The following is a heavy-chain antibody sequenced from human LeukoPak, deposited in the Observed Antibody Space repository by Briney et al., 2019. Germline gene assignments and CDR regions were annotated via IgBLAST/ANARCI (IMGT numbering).Heavy chain of an antibody. J-gene: IGHJ5*02. CDR2: INHSGDT. CDR1: GGSFTNYY. D-gene: IGHD1/OR15-1a*01. CDR3: ARGPGTVGLSP. V-gene: IGHV4-34*01. Sequence: SETLSLTCNVSGGSFTNYYWSWIRQTPEKGLEWIGQINHSGDTSYNPSLRSRVTLSVDRSKNQFSLKVTSVTASDTGVYYCARGPGTVGLSPWGQGTLVTVSS.